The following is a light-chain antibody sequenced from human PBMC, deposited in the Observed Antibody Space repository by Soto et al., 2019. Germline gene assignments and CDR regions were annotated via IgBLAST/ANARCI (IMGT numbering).Light chain of an antibody. CDR1: QSISSW. V-gene: IGKV1-5*01. J-gene: IGKJ1*01. Sequence: DIQMTQSPSTLSASVGERVNITCRASQSISSWLAWYQQKPGKAPKLLIYAASSLQSGVPSRFSGSGSGTEFTLTISSLQPDDFASYYCQQYNSYWGTFGQGTKVDI. CDR3: QQYNSYWGT. CDR2: AAS.